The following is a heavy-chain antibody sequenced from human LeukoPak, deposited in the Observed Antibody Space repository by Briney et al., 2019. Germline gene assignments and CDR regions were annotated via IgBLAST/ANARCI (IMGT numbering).Heavy chain of an antibody. CDR1: GGSISSYY. CDR3: ARGWLQPPEY. Sequence: SETLSLTCTVSGGSISSYYWSWIRQPPGKGLEWIGEINHSGSTNYNPSLKSRVTISVDTSKNQFSLKLSSVTAADTAVYYCARGWLQPPEYWGQGTLVTVSS. J-gene: IGHJ4*02. D-gene: IGHD5-18*01. CDR2: INHSGST. V-gene: IGHV4-34*01.